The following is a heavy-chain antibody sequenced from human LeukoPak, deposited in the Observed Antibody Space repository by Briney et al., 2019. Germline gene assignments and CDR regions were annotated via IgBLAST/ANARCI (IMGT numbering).Heavy chain of an antibody. D-gene: IGHD2-15*01. Sequence: ASVKVSCKASGYTFTSYDINWVRQATGQGLEWMGWMNPNSGNTGYAQKFQGRVTMTRNTSISTAYMELSSLRSEDTAVYYCARGACSGGSCYSRYWGQGTLVTVSS. CDR2: MNPNSGNT. J-gene: IGHJ4*02. V-gene: IGHV1-8*01. CDR3: ARGACSGGSCYSRY. CDR1: GYTFTSYD.